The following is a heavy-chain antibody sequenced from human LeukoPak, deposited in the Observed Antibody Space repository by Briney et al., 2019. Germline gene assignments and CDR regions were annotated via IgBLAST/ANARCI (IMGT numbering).Heavy chain of an antibody. CDR3: ARGWLAETTVVTPYNY. Sequence: SVKVSCTASGGTFSTYAINRVRQAPGQGLEWMGGIIPIFGTANYAQKFQGRVTITAVESMTTAYMELSSLGSEDTAVYYCARGWLAETTVVTPYNYWGQGTLVTVSS. V-gene: IGHV1-69*13. CDR2: IIPIFGTA. CDR1: GGTFSTYA. D-gene: IGHD4-23*01. J-gene: IGHJ4*02.